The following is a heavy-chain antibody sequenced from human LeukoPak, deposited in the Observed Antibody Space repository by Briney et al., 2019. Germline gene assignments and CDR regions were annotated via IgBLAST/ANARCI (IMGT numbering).Heavy chain of an antibody. J-gene: IGHJ4*02. V-gene: IGHV4-59*01. CDR1: GGSISSYY. D-gene: IGHD1-26*01. CDR3: ARDDCVGATHY. Sequence: SETLSPTCTVSGGSISSYYWSWIRQPPGKGLEWIGYIYYSGSTNYNPSLKSRVTISVDTFKKQFSLKLSSVTAADTAVYYCARDDCVGATHYWGQGTLVTVSS. CDR2: IYYSGST.